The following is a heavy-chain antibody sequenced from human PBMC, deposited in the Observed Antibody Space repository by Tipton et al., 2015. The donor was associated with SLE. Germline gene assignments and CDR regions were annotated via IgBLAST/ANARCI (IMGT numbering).Heavy chain of an antibody. CDR1: GDSISSGTYY. CDR2: TYPSGST. V-gene: IGHV4-61*02. CDR3: ARAHGSLYSSYMEV. J-gene: IGHJ6*03. Sequence: TLSLTCSVSGDSISSGTYYWSWVRQPAGKGLEWIGRTYPSGSTNYNPSLKSRLTISVDTSKNQFSLKLSSMTAADTAVYFCARAHGSLYSSYMEVWGKGTTVTVSS.